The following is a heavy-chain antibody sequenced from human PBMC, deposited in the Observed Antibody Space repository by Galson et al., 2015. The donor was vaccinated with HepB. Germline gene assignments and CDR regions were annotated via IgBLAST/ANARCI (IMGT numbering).Heavy chain of an antibody. J-gene: IGHJ4*02. CDR2: VSTSGTSR. V-gene: IGHV3-11*01. Sequence: SLRLSCAASGFTFSDYYMSWIRQAPGKGLEWVSYVSTSGTSRYYADSVEGRFTISRDNAKNSLYMQMNSLRAEDTAVYYCVRGRNYDYIWGYGGPFDHWGQGTLVTVSS. D-gene: IGHD3-16*01. CDR3: VRGRNYDYIWGYGGPFDH. CDR1: GFTFSDYY.